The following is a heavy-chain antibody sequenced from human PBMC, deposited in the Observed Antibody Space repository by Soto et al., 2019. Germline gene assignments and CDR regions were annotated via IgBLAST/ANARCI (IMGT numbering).Heavy chain of an antibody. D-gene: IGHD3-10*01. CDR2: ISGSGGST. V-gene: IGHV3-23*01. J-gene: IGHJ4*02. Sequence: EVQLLESGGGLVQPGGSLRLSCAASGFTFSSYAMSWVRQAPGKGLEWVSAISGSGGSTYHADSVKGRFTISRDNSKNTLYLQMNSLRAENTSVYYCAKVRLPQTEYMVRGVIAEFDYWGQGTLVTVSS. CDR3: AKVRLPQTEYMVRGVIAEFDY. CDR1: GFTFSSYA.